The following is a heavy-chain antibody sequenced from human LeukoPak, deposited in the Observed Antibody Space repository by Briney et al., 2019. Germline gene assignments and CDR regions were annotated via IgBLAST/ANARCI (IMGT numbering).Heavy chain of an antibody. CDR3: ARGFGSDY. V-gene: IGHV4-38-2*01. Sequence: GSLRLSCAASGFTFSSYAMHWVRQAPGKGLEWIGSIYHSGSTYYNPSLKSRVTISVDTSKNQFSLKLSSVTAADTAVYYCARGFGSDYWGQGALVTVSS. CDR1: GFTFSSYA. D-gene: IGHD3-10*01. J-gene: IGHJ4*02. CDR2: IYHSGST.